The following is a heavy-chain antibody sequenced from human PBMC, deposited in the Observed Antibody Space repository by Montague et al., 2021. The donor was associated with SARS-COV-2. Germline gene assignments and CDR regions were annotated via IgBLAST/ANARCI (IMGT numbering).Heavy chain of an antibody. V-gene: IGHV4-4*02. J-gene: IGHJ6*02. CDR3: ARIPFGYYGMDV. CDR1: AGSISSNNW. Sequence: SETLSLTCAVSAGSISSNNWWSWVRQPPGKGLEWIAEIYHSGDTXYNPSLKSRATISVDKSKNQFSLKLSSVTAADTAVYYCARIPFGYYGMDVCGQGTTVTVSS. CDR2: IYHSGDT. D-gene: IGHD3-16*01.